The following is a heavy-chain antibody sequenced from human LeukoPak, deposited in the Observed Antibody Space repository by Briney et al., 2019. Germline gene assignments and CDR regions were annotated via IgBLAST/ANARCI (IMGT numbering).Heavy chain of an antibody. J-gene: IGHJ4*02. CDR2: INPNSGGT. V-gene: IGHV1-2*06. CDR3: ARGLPYGAKDWLDY. CDR1: GYTFTGYY. D-gene: IGHD3/OR15-3a*01. Sequence: GASVKVSCEASGYTFTGYYMHWVRQAPGQGLEWMGRINPNSGGTNYAQKFQGRVTMTRDTSISTAYMELSRLRPDDTAVYYCARGLPYGAKDWLDYWGQGTLVTVSS.